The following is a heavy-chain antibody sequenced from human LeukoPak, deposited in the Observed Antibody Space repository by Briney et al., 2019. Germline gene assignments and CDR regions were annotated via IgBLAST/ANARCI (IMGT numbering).Heavy chain of an antibody. V-gene: IGHV1-69*13. CDR2: IIPIFGTA. CDR3: ARDREMATITGFDY. J-gene: IGHJ4*02. Sequence: SVKVSCKASGGTFSSYAISWVRQAPGQGLEWMGGIIPIFGTANYAQKFQGRVTITADESTSTAYMELSSLRPEDTAVYYCARDREMATITGFDYWGQGTLVTVSS. CDR1: GGTFSSYA. D-gene: IGHD5-24*01.